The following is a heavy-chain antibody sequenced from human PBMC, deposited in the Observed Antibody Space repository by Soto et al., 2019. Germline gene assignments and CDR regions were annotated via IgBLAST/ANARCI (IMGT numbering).Heavy chain of an antibody. CDR3: LTGTTNY. J-gene: IGHJ4*02. D-gene: IGHD1-7*01. V-gene: IGHV3-73*02. CDR1: GFTFSGSA. CDR2: IRSKANSYAT. Sequence: EVQLVESGGGLVQPGGSLKLSCAASGFTFSGSAMHWVRQASGKGLEWVGRIRSKANSYATADAASVKGRFTISRDDSKNTAYLQMNSLKTEDTAVYYCLTGTTNYWGQGTLVTVSS.